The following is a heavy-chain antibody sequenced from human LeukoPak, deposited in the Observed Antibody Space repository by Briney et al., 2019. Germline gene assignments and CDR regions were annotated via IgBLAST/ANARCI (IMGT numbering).Heavy chain of an antibody. V-gene: IGHV3-23*01. Sequence: PGGSLRLSCAASGFTFSSCAMSWVRQAPGKGLEWVSAISGSGGSTYYAGSVKGRFTISRDNSKNTLFLQINSLRAEDTAVYYCAKGTYSSSPRDNWGQGTLVTVSS. CDR3: AKGTYSSSPRDN. CDR1: GFTFSSCA. J-gene: IGHJ4*02. D-gene: IGHD6-6*01. CDR2: ISGSGGST.